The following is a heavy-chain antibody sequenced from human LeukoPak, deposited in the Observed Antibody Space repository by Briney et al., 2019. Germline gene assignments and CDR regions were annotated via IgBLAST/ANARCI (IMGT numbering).Heavy chain of an antibody. CDR1: GFTFSSYS. Sequence: GGSLRLSCAASGFTFSSYSMNWVRQAPGKGLEWVSYISSSSSTIYYADSVKGRFTISRDNAKNSLYLQMNSLRAEDTAVYYCARDRDIVVVPAAPDAFDIWGQGTMVTVSS. D-gene: IGHD2-2*01. J-gene: IGHJ3*02. CDR2: ISSSSSTI. V-gene: IGHV3-48*04. CDR3: ARDRDIVVVPAAPDAFDI.